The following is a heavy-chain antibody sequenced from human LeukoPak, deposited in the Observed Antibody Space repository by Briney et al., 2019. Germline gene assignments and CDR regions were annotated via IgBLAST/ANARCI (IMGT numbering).Heavy chain of an antibody. CDR3: ARAPYDSSGYFYWYFDL. D-gene: IGHD3-22*01. CDR2: IWYDGSNK. Sequence: GGSLRLSCAASGFTFSNYGMHWVRQAPGKGLEWVTFIWYDGSNKYYADSVKGRFTISRDNSKNTLYLQMNSLRAEDTAVYYCARAPYDSSGYFYWYFDLWGRGTLVTVSS. J-gene: IGHJ2*01. V-gene: IGHV3-33*01. CDR1: GFTFSNYG.